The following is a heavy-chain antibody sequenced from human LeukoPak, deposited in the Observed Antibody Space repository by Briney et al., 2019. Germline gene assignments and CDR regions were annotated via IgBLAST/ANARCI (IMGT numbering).Heavy chain of an antibody. D-gene: IGHD3-10*01. CDR3: ARGRYYGSGSYAQGYYYYMDV. J-gene: IGHJ6*03. Sequence: SETLSLTCTVSGGSISSYYWSWIRQPPGKGLEWIGYIYYSGSTNYNPSLKSRVTISVDTSKNQFSLKLSSVTAADTAVYYCARGRYYGSGSYAQGYYYYMDVWGKGTTVTIPS. CDR2: IYYSGST. CDR1: GGSISSYY. V-gene: IGHV4-59*01.